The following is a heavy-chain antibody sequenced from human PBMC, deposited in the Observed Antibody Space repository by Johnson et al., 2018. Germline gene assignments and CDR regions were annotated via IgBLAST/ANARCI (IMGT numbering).Heavy chain of an antibody. CDR3: ARDPLSWDDYYDSSGYTRYGMDV. J-gene: IGHJ6*02. Sequence: VELGQSGGGLVEPGVSLRLCCEATRLSFSSYSLNWVRRAPGKGLEWISYISSSSRTIYYADSVKGRFTSSKDNSKNTLYLTMNSLRAEATAVYYCARDPLSWDDYYDSSGYTRYGMDVWGQGTTVTVSS. CDR1: RLSFSSYS. D-gene: IGHD3-22*01. CDR2: ISSSSRTI. V-gene: IGHV3-48*01.